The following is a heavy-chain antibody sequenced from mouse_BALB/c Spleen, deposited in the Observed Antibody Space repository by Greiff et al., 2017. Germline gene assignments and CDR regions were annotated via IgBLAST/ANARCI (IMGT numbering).Heavy chain of an antibody. CDR3: ARKGGNYVLYAMDY. D-gene: IGHD2-1*01. CDR1: GYTFTDYW. V-gene: IGHV1-69*01. Sequence: QVQLQQPGAELVMPGASVKMSCKASGYTFTDYWMHWVKQRPGQGLEWIGAIDTSDSYTSYNQKFKGKATLTVDESSSTAYMQLSSLTSEDSAVYYCARKGGNYVLYAMDYWGQGTSVTVSS. J-gene: IGHJ4*01. CDR2: IDTSDSYT.